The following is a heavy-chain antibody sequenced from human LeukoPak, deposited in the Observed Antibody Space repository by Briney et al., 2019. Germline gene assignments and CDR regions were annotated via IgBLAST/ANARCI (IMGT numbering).Heavy chain of an antibody. Sequence: KPGGSLRLSCAASGFTFSSYSMNWVRKAPGKGLEWVSSISSSSSYIYYADSVKGRFTISRDNAKNSLYLQMNSLRAEDTALYYCAKSAGGKGIAVASFLHWGQGTLVTVSS. D-gene: IGHD6-19*01. V-gene: IGHV3-21*04. J-gene: IGHJ4*02. CDR3: AKSAGGKGIAVASFLH. CDR1: GFTFSSYS. CDR2: ISSSSSYI.